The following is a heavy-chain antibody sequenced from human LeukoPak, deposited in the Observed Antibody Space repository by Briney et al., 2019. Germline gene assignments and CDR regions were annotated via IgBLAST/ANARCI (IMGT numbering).Heavy chain of an antibody. CDR2: INHSGST. CDR1: GGSFSGYY. CDR3: ARGQGDYDILTGPDPSWFDY. Sequence: SETLSLTCAVYGGSFSGYYWSWIRQPPGKGLEWIGEINHSGSTNYNPSLKSRVTISVDTSKNQFSLQLNSVTPEDTAVYYCARGQGDYDILTGPDPSWFDYWGQGTLVTVSS. V-gene: IGHV4-34*01. J-gene: IGHJ4*02. D-gene: IGHD3-9*01.